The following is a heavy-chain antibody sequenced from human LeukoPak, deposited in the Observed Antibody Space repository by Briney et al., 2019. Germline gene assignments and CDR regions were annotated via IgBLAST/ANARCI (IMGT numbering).Heavy chain of an antibody. D-gene: IGHD1-14*01. J-gene: IGHJ5*02. V-gene: IGHV4-4*02. Sequence: SGTLSLTCAVSGGSISSSNWWSWVRQPPGKGLEWIGEIYHSGSTNYNPSLKSRVTISVDTSKNQFSLKLSSVTAADTAVYYCARDLIRKSGWFDPWGQGTLVTVSS. CDR2: IYHSGST. CDR3: ARDLIRKSGWFDP. CDR1: GGSISSSNW.